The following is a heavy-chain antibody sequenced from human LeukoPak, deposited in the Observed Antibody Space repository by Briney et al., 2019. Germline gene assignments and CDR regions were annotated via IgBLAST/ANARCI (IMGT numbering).Heavy chain of an antibody. J-gene: IGHJ5*02. CDR2: IYYSGST. D-gene: IGHD2-15*01. Sequence: SETLSLTCTVSGGSISSYYWSWIRQPPGKGLEWIGYIYYSGSTNYNPSLKSRVTISVDTSKNQFSLKLSSVTAADTAVYYCAREKITGYCSGGRCPNWFDPWGQGTLVTVSS. CDR3: AREKITGYCSGGRCPNWFDP. V-gene: IGHV4-59*01. CDR1: GGSISSYY.